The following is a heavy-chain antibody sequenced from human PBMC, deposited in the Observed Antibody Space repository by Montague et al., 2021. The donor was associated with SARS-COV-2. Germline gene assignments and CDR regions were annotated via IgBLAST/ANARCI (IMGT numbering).Heavy chain of an antibody. CDR2: IDWDDDK. J-gene: IGHJ4*02. CDR1: GFSLSTSGMC. V-gene: IGHV2-70*11. CDR3: ARMSYGGKPFDY. D-gene: IGHD4-23*01. Sequence: PALVKPTQTLTLTCTFSGFSLSTSGMCVSWIRQPPGKALEWLARIDWDDDKYYSTSLKTRLTISKDTSKNQVVLTMTNMDPVDTAAYYCARMSYGGKPFDYWGQGTLVTVSS.